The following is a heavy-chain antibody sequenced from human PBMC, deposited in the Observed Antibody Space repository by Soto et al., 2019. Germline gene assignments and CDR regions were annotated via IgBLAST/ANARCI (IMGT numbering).Heavy chain of an antibody. D-gene: IGHD6-6*01. CDR1: GYSIRSGYF. CDR2: MYHSGIT. CDR3: ARSMYSTSAQLYYGMDV. J-gene: IGHJ6*02. Sequence: SETLSLTCAASGYSIRSGYFWGWIRQPPGKGLEWIGSMYHSGITYYNLSLKSRVTISVDTSKNQLSLKLSSATAADTAVYYCARSMYSTSAQLYYGMDVWGQGTTVTVSS. V-gene: IGHV4-38-2*01.